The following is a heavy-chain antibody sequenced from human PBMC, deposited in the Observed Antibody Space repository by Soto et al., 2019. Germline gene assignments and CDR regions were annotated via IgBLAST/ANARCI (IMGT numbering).Heavy chain of an antibody. J-gene: IGHJ5*02. V-gene: IGHV4-38-2*01. CDR1: GYSISSGYY. CDR3: ARGDDSLWWLDP. CDR2: IYHSGST. D-gene: IGHD3-16*01. Sequence: PSETLSLTCAVSGYSISSGYYWGWIRQPPGKGLEWIGSIYHSGSTYYNPSLKSRVTISVDTSKNQFSLKLSSVTAADTAVYYCARGDDSLWWLDPWGQGTLVTVSS.